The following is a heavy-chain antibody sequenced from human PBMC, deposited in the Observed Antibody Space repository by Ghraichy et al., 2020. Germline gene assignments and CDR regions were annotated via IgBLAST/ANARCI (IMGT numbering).Heavy chain of an antibody. CDR1: GFPFGSYW. Sequence: GESLNISCAASGFPFGSYWMTWVRQAPGKGLEWVGNINDDSKEKYYVDSVKGRFTISRDNSKYSLYLQMNSLRVEDTAVYYCARDPTYGALDFWGQGTLVTVSS. J-gene: IGHJ4*02. D-gene: IGHD3/OR15-3a*01. CDR3: ARDPTYGALDF. CDR2: INDDSKEK. V-gene: IGHV3-7*03.